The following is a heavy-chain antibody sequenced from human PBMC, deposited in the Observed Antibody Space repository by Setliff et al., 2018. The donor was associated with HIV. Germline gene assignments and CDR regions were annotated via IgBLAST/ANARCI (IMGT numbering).Heavy chain of an antibody. Sequence: SETLSLTCTVSGDPINSHYWSWIRQPPGEGLEWIGHISYSEYTNYNTSLKSRVTISLDTSKKHFSLDLYSVTAADTAVYYCARDHNSGTLHAFDLWGQGTKVTVSS. J-gene: IGHJ3*01. D-gene: IGHD1-26*01. V-gene: IGHV4-59*11. CDR3: ARDHNSGTLHAFDL. CDR1: GDPINSHY. CDR2: ISYSEYT.